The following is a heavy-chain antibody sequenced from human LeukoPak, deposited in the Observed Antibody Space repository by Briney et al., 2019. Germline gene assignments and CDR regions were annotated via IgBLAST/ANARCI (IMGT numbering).Heavy chain of an antibody. J-gene: IGHJ4*02. Sequence: GGSLRLSCAASGFTFSRSNMNWVRQAPGKGLEWVSSITTSSSYIYYADSVKGRFTISRDNAKNSLYLQMDSLRGEDTAVYYCATGGVHYYDSSADYWGQGTLVTVSS. CDR1: GFTFSRSN. CDR2: ITTSSSYI. CDR3: ATGGVHYYDSSADY. V-gene: IGHV3-21*01. D-gene: IGHD3-22*01.